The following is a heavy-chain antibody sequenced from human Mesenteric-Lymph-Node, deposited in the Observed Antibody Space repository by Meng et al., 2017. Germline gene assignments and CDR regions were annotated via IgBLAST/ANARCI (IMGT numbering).Heavy chain of an antibody. J-gene: IGHJ5*02. V-gene: IGHV4-30-2*01. CDR2: IYHGVNI. CDR1: GDSITSGDYS. D-gene: IGHD3-10*01. Sequence: QLQASGSGQGRPSQTLALTCAVPGDSITSGDYSWTWIRQPPGKGLEWIGYIYHGVNIYYTPSLRSRVTISVDKSRNQFSLTLRSVTAADTAVYYCARASYGSGSPLGESWFDPWGQGTLVTVSS. CDR3: ARASYGSGSPLGESWFDP.